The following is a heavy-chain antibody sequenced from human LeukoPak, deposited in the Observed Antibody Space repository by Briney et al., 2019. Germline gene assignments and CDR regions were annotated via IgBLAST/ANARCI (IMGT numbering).Heavy chain of an antibody. V-gene: IGHV3-23*01. D-gene: IGHD2-15*01. J-gene: IGHJ4*02. CDR1: GFTFSSYA. Sequence: PGGSLRLSCAASGFTFSSYAMNWVRQAPGKGPEWFSAITGSGAGTYYADSVKGRFTISRDNSKNTLYLQMNSLRAEDTAVYFCAKLDCSGGSCHNLNFWGQGTLVSVSS. CDR2: ITGSGAGT. CDR3: AKLDCSGGSCHNLNF.